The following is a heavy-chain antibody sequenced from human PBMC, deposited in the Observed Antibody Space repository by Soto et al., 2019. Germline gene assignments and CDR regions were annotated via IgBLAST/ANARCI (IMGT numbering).Heavy chain of an antibody. D-gene: IGHD6-6*01. CDR1: GFSLSNARMG. Sequence: QVTLKESGPVLVKPTEPLTLTCTVSGFSLSNARMGVSWIRQPPGKALEWLAHIFSNDEKSYSTSLKSRLTISKDTSKSQVVLTMTNMDPVDTATYYCARMSPRWGSSSRLFFDYWGQGTLVTVSS. J-gene: IGHJ4*02. CDR3: ARMSPRWGSSSRLFFDY. CDR2: IFSNDEK. V-gene: IGHV2-26*01.